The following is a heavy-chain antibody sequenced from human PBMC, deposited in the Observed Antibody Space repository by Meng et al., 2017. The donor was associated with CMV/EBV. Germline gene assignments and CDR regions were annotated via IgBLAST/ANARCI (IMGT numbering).Heavy chain of an antibody. CDR3: ARYKYGYCSSTSCLRRHNWFDP. CDR2: IYYRGTT. Sequence: SETLSLTCTVSGGSISSSSSSYYWGWIRQPPGKGLEWLGSIYYRGTTYDNPSLKSRVTMSVDTSKNQFSLKLSSVTAADTAVYYCARYKYGYCSSTSCLRRHNWFDPWGQGTLVTVSS. J-gene: IGHJ5*02. D-gene: IGHD2-2*01. V-gene: IGHV4-39*07. CDR1: GGSISSSSSSYY.